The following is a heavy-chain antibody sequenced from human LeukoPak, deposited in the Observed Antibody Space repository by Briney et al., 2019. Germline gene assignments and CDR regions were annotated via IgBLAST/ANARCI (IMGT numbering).Heavy chain of an antibody. Sequence: SETLSLTCIVSGGSISAYYWSWIRQPAGKGLEWIGRIYSSGTTNYNPSLESRVTISVDMSKNQFSLKLTSVTAADTAVYYCARAHYRDYGGSDYWGQGTLVTVSS. CDR3: ARAHYRDYGGSDY. J-gene: IGHJ4*02. CDR2: IYSSGTT. D-gene: IGHD4-17*01. V-gene: IGHV4-4*07. CDR1: GGSISAYY.